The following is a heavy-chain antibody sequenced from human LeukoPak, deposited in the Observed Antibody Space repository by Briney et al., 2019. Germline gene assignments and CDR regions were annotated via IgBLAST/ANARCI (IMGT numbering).Heavy chain of an antibody. D-gene: IGHD6-13*01. J-gene: IGHJ6*04. V-gene: IGHV3-74*01. Sequence: PGGSLRLSCAASGFTFSSYWMHWVRQAPGKGLVGVSRINSDGSSTSYADSVKGRFTISRDNAKNTLYLQMNSLRAEDTAVYYCASRAGIAAAGTIPPPMDVWGKGTTVTVSS. CDR3: ASRAGIAAAGTIPPPMDV. CDR1: GFTFSSYW. CDR2: INSDGSST.